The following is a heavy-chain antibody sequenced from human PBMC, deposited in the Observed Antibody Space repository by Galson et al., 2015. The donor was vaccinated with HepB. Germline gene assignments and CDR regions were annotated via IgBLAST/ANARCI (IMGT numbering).Heavy chain of an antibody. D-gene: IGHD3-22*01. CDR1: GFTFTNCS. J-gene: IGHJ4*02. CDR3: VTKGGCNGYCPFDY. Sequence: SLRVSCEASGFTFTNCSVHWVRQAPGKGLEWVAGISPGADSTNYADSVKGRFTISRDNSKNTLYLQMDNLRSEDTAVYFCVTKGGCNGYCPFDYWGQGALVTVSS. V-gene: IGHV3-23*01. CDR2: ISPGADST.